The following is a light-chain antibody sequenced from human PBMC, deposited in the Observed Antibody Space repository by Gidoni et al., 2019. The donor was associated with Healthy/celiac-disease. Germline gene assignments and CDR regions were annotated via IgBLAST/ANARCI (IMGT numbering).Light chain of an antibody. CDR3: MQALQTPPFT. Sequence: DLVMTQSPLSLPVTPGEPASISVRSSQSLLHSNGYNYLDWYLQKPGQSPQLLIYLGSNRASGVPDRFSGSGSGTDFTLKISRVEAEDVGVYYCMQALQTPPFTFGPGTKVDIK. CDR1: QSLLHSNGYNY. CDR2: LGS. V-gene: IGKV2-28*01. J-gene: IGKJ3*01.